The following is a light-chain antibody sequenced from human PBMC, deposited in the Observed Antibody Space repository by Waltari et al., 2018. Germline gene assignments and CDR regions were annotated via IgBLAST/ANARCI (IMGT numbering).Light chain of an antibody. CDR2: DAS. V-gene: IGKV3-11*01. J-gene: IGKJ4*01. CDR1: QTVTDD. CDR3: QVRTNWPRSLT. Sequence: EIVLTQFPATLSLSPGERATLSCRASQTVTDDLAWYQQKPGQAPRHLIYDASKRATDIPARFSGSGSGTDFTLTISSLDPEDFAVYYCQVRTNWPRSLTFGGGTKVEIK.